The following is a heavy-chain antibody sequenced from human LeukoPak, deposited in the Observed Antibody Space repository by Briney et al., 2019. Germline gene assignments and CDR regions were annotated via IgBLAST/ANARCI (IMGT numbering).Heavy chain of an antibody. CDR2: INSDESRT. CDR3: TANFNY. CDR1: GFTFSTYW. J-gene: IGHJ4*02. Sequence: GGSLRLSGAASGFTFSTYWMHWVRQGPGKGLVWVSRINSDESRTNYADSVKGRLTIPTDNEQNTLYLHINKLRAEDTAVYYCTANFNYWGQGTLVTVSS. V-gene: IGHV3-74*01.